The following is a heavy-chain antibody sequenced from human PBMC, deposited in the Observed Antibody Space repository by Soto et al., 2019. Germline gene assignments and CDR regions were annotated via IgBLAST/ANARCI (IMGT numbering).Heavy chain of an antibody. CDR3: ARGGGCSGGSCYPLYYGLDV. J-gene: IGHJ6*02. Sequence: EVQLVESGGGVVQPGGSLRLACAASGFTFSSYWMLWVRQAPGKGLVWVSRINSDGSSTSYADSVKGRFTISRDNAKNTLYLQMNSLRAEDTAVYYCARGGGCSGGSCYPLYYGLDVWGQGTTVTVSS. V-gene: IGHV3-74*01. CDR2: INSDGSST. CDR1: GFTFSSYW. D-gene: IGHD2-15*01.